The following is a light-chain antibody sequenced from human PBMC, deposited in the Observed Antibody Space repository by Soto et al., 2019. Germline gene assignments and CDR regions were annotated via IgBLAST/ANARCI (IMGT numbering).Light chain of an antibody. Sequence: EIVLTQSPGTLSLSPGERATLSCRASQSINSRYLAWYQQKPGQAPRLLIYGASSRATGIPDRFSGSGSGTDFTLTNSRLEPEDFAVYYCQQFGSSPGFTFCPGTIVDIK. CDR3: QQFGSSPGFT. V-gene: IGKV3-20*01. CDR1: QSINSRY. CDR2: GAS. J-gene: IGKJ3*01.